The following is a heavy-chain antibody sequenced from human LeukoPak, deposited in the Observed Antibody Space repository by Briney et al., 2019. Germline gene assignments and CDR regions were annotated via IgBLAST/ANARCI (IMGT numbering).Heavy chain of an antibody. J-gene: IGHJ6*03. CDR3: ARFRSGSYYDVWDYYYYMDV. CDR1: GFTFSSHW. D-gene: IGHD1-26*01. Sequence: QPGGSLRLSCAASGFTFSSHWMTWVRQAPGKGLEWVANIKQDGSEKYYVDSVKGRFTISRDNAKNSLYLQMNSLRAEDTAVYYCARFRSGSYYDVWDYYYYMDVWGKGTTVTVSS. V-gene: IGHV3-7*01. CDR2: IKQDGSEK.